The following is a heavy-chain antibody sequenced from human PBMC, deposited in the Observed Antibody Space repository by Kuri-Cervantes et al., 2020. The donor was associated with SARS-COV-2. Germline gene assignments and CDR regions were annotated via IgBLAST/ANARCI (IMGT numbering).Heavy chain of an antibody. Sequence: GESLKISCAASGFTFNQYGMHWVRQAPGKGLEWVTFIRNDGSNRGYADSVKGRFTIFRDNSKNTLYLQMNGLRGEDTAVYYCAKDISQGITIPADAFDIWGQGTMVTVSS. V-gene: IGHV3-30*02. CDR2: IRNDGSNR. J-gene: IGHJ3*02. CDR1: GFTFNQYG. D-gene: IGHD3-3*01. CDR3: AKDISQGITIPADAFDI.